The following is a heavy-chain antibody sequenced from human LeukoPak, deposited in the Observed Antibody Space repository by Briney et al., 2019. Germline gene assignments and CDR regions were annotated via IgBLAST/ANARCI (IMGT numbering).Heavy chain of an antibody. J-gene: IGHJ4*02. D-gene: IGHD1/OR15-1a*01. CDR1: GFTFSTYA. V-gene: IGHV3-23*01. CDR2: IGGSGGST. CDR3: AKVIAGWNMDFDY. Sequence: GGSLRLSCAASGFTFSTYAMSWVRQAPGKALEWVSAIGGSGGSTYYADSVKGRFTISRDNSQNTLYLQMNNLGADDTALYYCAKVIAGWNMDFDYWGQGTLVTVSS.